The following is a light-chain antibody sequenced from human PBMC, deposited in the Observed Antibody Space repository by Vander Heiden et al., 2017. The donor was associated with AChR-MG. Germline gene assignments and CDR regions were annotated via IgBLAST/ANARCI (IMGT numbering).Light chain of an antibody. CDR1: QRVSSR. CDR2: AAS. J-gene: IGKJ1*01. Sequence: EIVIPQSPATLSVSPGARAILSRRASQRVSSRLAWYHQRPCQAPWLLLYAASTRATDIPARFSGSGPGAEFTLTISSLQSEDFAIYYCQHYSNWPPWTFGQGTKVEIK. CDR3: QHYSNWPPWT. V-gene: IGKV3-15*01.